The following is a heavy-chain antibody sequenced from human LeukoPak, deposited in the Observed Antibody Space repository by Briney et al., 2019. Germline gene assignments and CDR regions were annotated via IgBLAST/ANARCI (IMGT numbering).Heavy chain of an antibody. D-gene: IGHD2-21*02. CDR2: MHPDTGDT. Sequence: ASVKVSCKTSGYTFTNNDIHWVRQAPGQALEWMGWMHPDTGDTGYAQKFQGRVIMTRDTSISTAYMELSSLRPDDTAVYYCARHFGTADNFDYWGQGTLLIVSS. J-gene: IGHJ4*02. V-gene: IGHV1-8*01. CDR3: ARHFGTADNFDY. CDR1: GYTFTNND.